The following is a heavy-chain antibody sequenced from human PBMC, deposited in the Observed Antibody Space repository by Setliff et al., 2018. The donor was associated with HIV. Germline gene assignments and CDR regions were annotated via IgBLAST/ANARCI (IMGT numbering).Heavy chain of an antibody. J-gene: IGHJ6*03. V-gene: IGHV4-61*01. D-gene: IGHD1-26*01. CDR2: IYYSGST. Sequence: SETLSLTCTVSGGSISSGNYYWNWIRQHPGKGLEWIGYIYYSGSTNYNPSLKSRVTISVDTSKNQFSLKLSSVTAADTAVYYCARGGSGSYLPSYYYYYYMDVWGKGTTVTVSS. CDR1: GGSISSGNYY. CDR3: ARGGSGSYLPSYYYYYYMDV.